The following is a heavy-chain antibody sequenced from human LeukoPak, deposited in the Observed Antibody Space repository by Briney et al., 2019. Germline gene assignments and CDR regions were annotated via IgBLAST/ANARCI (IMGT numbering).Heavy chain of an antibody. V-gene: IGHV3-7*01. Sequence: PGGSLRLSCAASGFTFDDYAMHWVRHGPGKGLEWVANIKQDGSERYYVDSVKGRFTISRDNAKNSLYLQMNSLRAEDTAVYYCAGLTRLLLDVWGKGTTVTVSS. D-gene: IGHD3-3*01. CDR1: GFTFDDYA. J-gene: IGHJ6*04. CDR3: AGLTRLLLDV. CDR2: IKQDGSER.